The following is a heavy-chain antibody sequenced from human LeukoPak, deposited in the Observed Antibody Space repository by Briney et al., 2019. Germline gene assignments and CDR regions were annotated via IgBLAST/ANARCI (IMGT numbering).Heavy chain of an antibody. J-gene: IGHJ4*02. D-gene: IGHD1-14*01. V-gene: IGHV4-59*08. CDR3: ARGLPALAGRAFDY. CDR2: IYYSGST. CDR1: GGSINSYY. Sequence: PSETLSLTCTVSGGSINSYYWSWIRQPPGKGLEWIGYIYYSGSTNYNPSLKSRVTISVDTSKNQFSLKLSSVTAADTAVYYCARGLPALAGRAFDYWGQGTLVTVSS.